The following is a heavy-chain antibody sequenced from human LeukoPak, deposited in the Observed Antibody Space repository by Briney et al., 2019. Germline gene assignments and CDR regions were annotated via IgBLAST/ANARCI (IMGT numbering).Heavy chain of an antibody. J-gene: IGHJ4*02. CDR1: GGTFSSYV. D-gene: IGHD1-26*01. V-gene: IGHV1-69*06. CDR2: IIPIFGTA. CDR3: ARQSGTYWGLDY. Sequence: ASVKVSCKASGGTFSSYVINWVRQAPGQGLEWMGGIIPIFGTANYAQKFQGRVTITADKSTSTAYMELSSLRSEDTAVYYCARQSGTYWGLDYWGQGTLVTVSS.